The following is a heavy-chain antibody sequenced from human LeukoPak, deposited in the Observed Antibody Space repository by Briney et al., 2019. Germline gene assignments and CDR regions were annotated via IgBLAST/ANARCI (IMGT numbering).Heavy chain of an antibody. CDR1: GFTFDDYA. CDR3: ARDRAPVVVVPAAIKERGMDV. J-gene: IGHJ6*02. CDR2: ISWNSGSI. Sequence: PGGSLRLSCAASGFTFDDYAMHWVRQAPGKGLEWVSGISWNSGSIGYADSVKGRFTISRDNAKNSLYLQMNSLRAEDTAVYYCARDRAPVVVVPAAIKERGMDVWGQGTTVTVSS. V-gene: IGHV3-9*01. D-gene: IGHD2-2*02.